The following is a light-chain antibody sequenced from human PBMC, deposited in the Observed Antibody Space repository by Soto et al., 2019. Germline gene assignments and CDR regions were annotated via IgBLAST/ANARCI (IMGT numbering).Light chain of an antibody. CDR2: GAS. J-gene: IGKJ5*01. CDR1: QSVSSSY. V-gene: IGKV3-20*01. Sequence: EIVMTQSPGTLSLSPGERATLSCRASQSVSSSYLAWYQQKPGQAPRLLIYGASSRATGIPDRFSGSGSGTDFTLTISRLEPEDFATYYCQQAASFPITFGQGTQLEIK. CDR3: QQAASFPIT.